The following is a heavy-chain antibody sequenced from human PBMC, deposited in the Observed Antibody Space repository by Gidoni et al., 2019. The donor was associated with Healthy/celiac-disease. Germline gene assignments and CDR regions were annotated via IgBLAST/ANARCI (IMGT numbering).Heavy chain of an antibody. CDR3: ATNQAY. V-gene: IGHV3-30*03. J-gene: IGHJ4*02. CDR1: GFTFSSYG. Sequence: QVQLVESGGGVVQPGRSLRLSCAASGFTFSSYGMHWVRQAPGKGLEWVAVISYDGSNKYYADSVKGRFTISRDNSKNTLYLQMNSLRAEDTAVYYCATNQAYWGQGTLVTVSS. CDR2: ISYDGSNK.